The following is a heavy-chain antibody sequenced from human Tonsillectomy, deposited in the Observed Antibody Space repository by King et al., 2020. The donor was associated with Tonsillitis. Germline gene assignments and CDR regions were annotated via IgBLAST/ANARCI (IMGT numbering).Heavy chain of an antibody. CDR2: ISWNSGNI. J-gene: IGHJ4*02. V-gene: IGHV3-9*01. Sequence: VQLVESGGGLVQPGRSLRLSCAGSGFTFDDYAMHWVRQAPGKGLEWVSGISWNSGNIGYADSVKGRFTISRDNAKNSLYLQMNNLRAEDTALYYCAKELHRYYYDTSGYRWGFDYWGQGTLVTVSS. CDR3: AKELHRYYYDTSGYRWGFDY. D-gene: IGHD3-22*01. CDR1: GFTFDDYA.